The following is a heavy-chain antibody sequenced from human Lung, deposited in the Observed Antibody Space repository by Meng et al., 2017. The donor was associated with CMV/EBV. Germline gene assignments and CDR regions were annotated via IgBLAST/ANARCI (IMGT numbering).Heavy chain of an antibody. CDR2: IHSSGST. Sequence: GQRQESGPGLVKPSQTLSFTWTVSGGSISSGGYYWSWIRQHPGKGLEWIGYIHSSGSTYYNPSLRSRLTISVDTSKNQFSLKLSSVTAADTAVYYCAREAGRDGYATPKFDYWGQGTLVTVSS. J-gene: IGHJ4*02. CDR1: GGSISSGGYY. D-gene: IGHD5-24*01. V-gene: IGHV4-31*02. CDR3: AREAGRDGYATPKFDY.